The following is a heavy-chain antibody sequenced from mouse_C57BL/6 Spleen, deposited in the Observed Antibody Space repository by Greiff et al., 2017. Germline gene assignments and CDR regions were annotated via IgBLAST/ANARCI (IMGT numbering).Heavy chain of an antibody. V-gene: IGHV15-2*01. D-gene: IGHD1-1*01. CDR1: DSEVFPIAY. CDR3: ARRIYGSSDDWYFDV. Sequence: QVQLQQSGSELRSPGSSVKLSCKDFDSEVFPIAYMSWVRQKPGHGFEWIGGILPSIGRTIYGEKFEDKATLDADTLSNTAYLELNSLTSEDSAIYYCARRIYGSSDDWYFDVWGTGTTVTVSS. J-gene: IGHJ1*03. CDR2: ILPSIGRT.